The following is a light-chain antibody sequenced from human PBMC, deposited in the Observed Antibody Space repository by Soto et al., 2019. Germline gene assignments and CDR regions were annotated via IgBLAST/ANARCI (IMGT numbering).Light chain of an antibody. CDR2: DAS. CDR1: QSVSTY. V-gene: IGKV3-11*01. CDR3: QQRSNWPPT. Sequence: EIMLTQSPDTLSLSPGNRATLSCRASQSVSTYLAWYQQKPGQPPRLLIYDASNRATGIPARFSGSGSGTDFTLTISSLEPEDFAVYYCQQRSNWPPTFCQGTKVDIK. J-gene: IGKJ1*01.